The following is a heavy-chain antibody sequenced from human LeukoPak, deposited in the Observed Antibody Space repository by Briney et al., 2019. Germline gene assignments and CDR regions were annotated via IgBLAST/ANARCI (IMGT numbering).Heavy chain of an antibody. CDR2: ISGSGGST. CDR3: AKYSSSWYSSPFDY. Sequence: PGGSLRLSCAASVFTFSSYSMSWVRKAPGKGLEWVSAISGSGGSTYYADSVKGRFTISRDNSKNTLYLQMNSLRAEDTAVYYCAKYSSSWYSSPFDYWGQGTLVTVSS. CDR1: VFTFSSYS. V-gene: IGHV3-23*01. D-gene: IGHD6-13*01. J-gene: IGHJ4*02.